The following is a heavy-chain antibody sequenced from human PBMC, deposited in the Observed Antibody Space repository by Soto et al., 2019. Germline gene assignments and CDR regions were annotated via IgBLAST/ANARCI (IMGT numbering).Heavy chain of an antibody. V-gene: IGHV4-31*03. J-gene: IGHJ6*02. Sequence: LSLTCTVSGGSISSGGYYWSWIRQHPGKGLEWIGYIYYSGSTYYNPSLKSRVTISVDTSKNQFSLNLSSVTAADTAVYYCARTLQTRSGLLSYYYGMDVWGQGTTVTVSS. CDR2: IYYSGST. D-gene: IGHD4-17*01. CDR3: ARTLQTRSGLLSYYYGMDV. CDR1: GGSISSGGYY.